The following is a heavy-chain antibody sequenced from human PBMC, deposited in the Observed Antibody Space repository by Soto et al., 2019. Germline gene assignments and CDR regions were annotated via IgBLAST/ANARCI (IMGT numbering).Heavy chain of an antibody. D-gene: IGHD4-17*01. CDR1: GFTFSSYA. V-gene: IGHV3-23*01. Sequence: SLRLSCAASGFTFSSYAMSWVRQAPGKGLEWVSAISGSGGSTYYADSVKGRFTISRDNSKNTLYLQMNSLRAEDTAVYYCAKDPHYGDYADYWGQGTLVTVSS. J-gene: IGHJ4*02. CDR3: AKDPHYGDYADY. CDR2: ISGSGGST.